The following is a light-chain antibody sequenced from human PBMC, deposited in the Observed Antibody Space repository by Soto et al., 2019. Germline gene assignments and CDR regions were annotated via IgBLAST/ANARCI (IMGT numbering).Light chain of an antibody. V-gene: IGKV3-15*01. CDR3: QQSNNWPWT. J-gene: IGKJ1*01. CDR1: QSVSGK. CDR2: DAS. Sequence: EVLMTQSPATLSVSPGERATLSCRASQSVSGKLAWYQQKPGQAPRLLIYDASTRATGIPARFSGSGSGTEFTPTISSLQSEDFHVHYCQQSNNWPWTFGQGTNVDIK.